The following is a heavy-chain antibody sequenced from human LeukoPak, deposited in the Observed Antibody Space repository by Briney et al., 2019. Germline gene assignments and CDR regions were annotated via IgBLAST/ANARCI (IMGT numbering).Heavy chain of an antibody. CDR2: IYPGDSDT. Sequence: GESLKISCKGSGYSFTSYWIGWVRQMPGKGLEWMGIIYPGDSDTRYSPSFQGQVTISADKSISTAYLQLSSLKASDTAMYYCARHKQQCLIHEGFDYWGQGTLVTVSS. V-gene: IGHV5-51*01. CDR3: ARHKQQCLIHEGFDY. CDR1: GYSFTSYW. J-gene: IGHJ4*02. D-gene: IGHD6-19*01.